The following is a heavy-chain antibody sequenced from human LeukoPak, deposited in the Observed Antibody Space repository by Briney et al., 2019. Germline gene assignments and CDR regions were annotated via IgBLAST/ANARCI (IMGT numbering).Heavy chain of an antibody. Sequence: GGSLRLSCAASGFTFSNAWMNWVRQAPGKGLEWVGRIKCKTDGGTTDYAAPVKGRFTISRDDSKNTLYLQMNSLKTEDTAVYYCTTDGYYGDYYYYYGMDVWGQGTTVTVSS. CDR1: GFTFSNAW. V-gene: IGHV3-15*07. J-gene: IGHJ6*02. CDR3: TTDGYYGDYYYYYGMDV. D-gene: IGHD4-17*01. CDR2: IKCKTDGGTT.